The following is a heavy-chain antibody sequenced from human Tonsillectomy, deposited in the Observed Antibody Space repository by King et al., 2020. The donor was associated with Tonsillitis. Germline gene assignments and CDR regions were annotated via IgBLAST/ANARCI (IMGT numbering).Heavy chain of an antibody. V-gene: IGHV4-31*03. D-gene: IGHD4-17*01. J-gene: IGHJ4*02. CDR3: ARNRDYGDYVDF. Sequence: QLQESGPGLVRPSQTLSLICSVSGDSLTSGVYFWSCILHHPDKGLEWIGSIYHTGPPYTTPSLGSRLFMSVDTSKNQFSLRLTSVTAADTAVYYCARNRDYGDYVDFWGQGTLVAVSS. CDR1: GDSLTSGVYF. CDR2: IYHTGPP.